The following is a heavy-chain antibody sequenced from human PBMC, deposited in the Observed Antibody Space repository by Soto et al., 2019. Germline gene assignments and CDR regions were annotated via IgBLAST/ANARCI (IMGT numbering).Heavy chain of an antibody. Sequence: QVQLVQSGAEVKKPGASVKVSCKASGYTFTNYGITWVRQAPGRGLEWMGWISAYNDNTNYAQKLQGRVTMTTDTYTSTAYMELTSLRSDDTAVYYCARDRPDYGDTDRRFDYWGQGTLVTVSS. CDR1: GYTFTNYG. CDR2: ISAYNDNT. D-gene: IGHD4-17*01. V-gene: IGHV1-18*01. J-gene: IGHJ4*02. CDR3: ARDRPDYGDTDRRFDY.